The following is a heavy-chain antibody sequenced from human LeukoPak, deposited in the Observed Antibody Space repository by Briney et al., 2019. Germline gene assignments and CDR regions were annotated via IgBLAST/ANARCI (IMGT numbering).Heavy chain of an antibody. J-gene: IGHJ5*02. CDR2: IIPIFGTA. CDR3: AISVTMVVTPLLDP. D-gene: IGHD4-23*01. CDR1: GGTFSSYA. V-gene: IGHV1-69*05. Sequence: ASVKVSCKASGGTFSSYATSWVRQAPGQGLEWMGRIIPIFGTANYAQEFQGRVTITTDESTSTAYMELSSLRSEDTAVYYCAISVTMVVTPLLDPWGQGTLVTVSS.